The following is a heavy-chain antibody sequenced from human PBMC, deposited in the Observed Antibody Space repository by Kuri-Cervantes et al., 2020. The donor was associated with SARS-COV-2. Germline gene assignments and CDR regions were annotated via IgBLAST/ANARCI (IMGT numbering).Heavy chain of an antibody. D-gene: IGHD2-2*01. CDR2: IDPSDSYT. Sequence: GGSLRLSCKGSGYSFTSYWISWVRQMPGRGLEWMGRIDPSDSYTNYSPSSQGHVTISADKSISTAYLQWSSLKASDTAMYYCGVPAAMLDYGMDVWGQGTTVTVSS. J-gene: IGHJ6*02. V-gene: IGHV5-10-1*01. CDR3: GVPAAMLDYGMDV. CDR1: GYSFTSYW.